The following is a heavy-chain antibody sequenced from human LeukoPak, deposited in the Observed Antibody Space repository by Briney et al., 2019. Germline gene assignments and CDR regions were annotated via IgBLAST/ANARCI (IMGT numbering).Heavy chain of an antibody. CDR3: AREGRIMITFGGSPARL. Sequence: TGGSLRLSCAASGFTFSSYWMSWVRQAPGKGLEWVANIKQDESEKYYVDSVKGRFTISRDNAKNSLYLQMNSLRAEDTAVYYCAREGRIMITFGGSPARLWGQGTLVTVSS. V-gene: IGHV3-7*03. J-gene: IGHJ4*02. D-gene: IGHD3-16*01. CDR2: IKQDESEK. CDR1: GFTFSSYW.